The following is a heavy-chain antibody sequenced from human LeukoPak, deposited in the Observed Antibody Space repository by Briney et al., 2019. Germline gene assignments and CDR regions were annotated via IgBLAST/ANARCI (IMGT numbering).Heavy chain of an antibody. CDR1: GFTFSNYG. Sequence: PGGSLRLSCAASGFTFSNYGMHWVRQPPGKGLEWVAPIWYDGTNERYTDSVKGRFTISRDNSKNTLYLHMNSLRAEDTALYYCTRDNNDNGFFDYWGQGTLVTVSS. V-gene: IGHV3-33*01. D-gene: IGHD5-12*01. J-gene: IGHJ4*02. CDR2: IWYDGTNE. CDR3: TRDNNDNGFFDY.